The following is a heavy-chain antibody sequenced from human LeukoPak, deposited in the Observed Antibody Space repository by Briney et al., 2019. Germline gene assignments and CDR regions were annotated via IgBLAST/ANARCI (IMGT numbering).Heavy chain of an antibody. CDR1: GGSISSSSYY. D-gene: IGHD3-16*01. J-gene: IGHJ6*03. CDR2: IYYSGST. Sequence: PSETLSLTCTVSGGSISSSSYYWGWIRQPPGKGLEWIGSIYYSGSTYYNPSLKSRVTISVDTSKNQFSLKLSSVTAADTAVYYCAKLGSFYYYMDVWGKGTTVTVSS. CDR3: AKLGSFYYYMDV. V-gene: IGHV4-39*07.